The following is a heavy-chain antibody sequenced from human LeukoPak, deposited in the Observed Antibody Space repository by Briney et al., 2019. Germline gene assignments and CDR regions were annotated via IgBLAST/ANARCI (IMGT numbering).Heavy chain of an antibody. V-gene: IGHV3-74*01. CDR3: ARGRPHGNDY. J-gene: IGHJ4*02. Sequence: PGGSLRLSCAASGFIFTNYFMNWVRQAPGKGLVWVSRIASDGSSTTYADSVKGRFSISRDNAKNTLYLQMNSLRVEDTAVYYCARGRPHGNDYWGQGTLVTVSS. D-gene: IGHD4-23*01. CDR1: GFIFTNYF. CDR2: IASDGSST.